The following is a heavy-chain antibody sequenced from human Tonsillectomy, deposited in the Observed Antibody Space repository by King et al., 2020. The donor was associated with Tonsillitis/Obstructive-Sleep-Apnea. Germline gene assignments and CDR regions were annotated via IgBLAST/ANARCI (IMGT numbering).Heavy chain of an antibody. CDR1: GYIFIGYY. CDR2: INPNSGAT. Sequence: QLVQSGAEVKKPGASVKVSCKASGYIFIGYYIHCVRQAPGQGLEWMGWINPNSGATKYAQKFQGRVTMTRDTSVNTAYMELSRLTSDDMAVYYCARGGTVTTPIQFDPWGQGTLVTASS. J-gene: IGHJ5*02. D-gene: IGHD4-11*01. V-gene: IGHV1-2*02. CDR3: ARGGTVTTPIQFDP.